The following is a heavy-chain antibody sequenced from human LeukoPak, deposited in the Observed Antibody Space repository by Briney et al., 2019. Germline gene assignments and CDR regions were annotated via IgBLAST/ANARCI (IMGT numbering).Heavy chain of an antibody. CDR1: GGSTRNHY. D-gene: IGHD6-19*01. Sequence: SETLSLTCTVSGGSTRNHYWSWIRQPPGKGLEWIGYMHSSGSTNYNPSLKSRVTMSVDTSKNHISLRLTSVTAADTAVYFCARGSGWHDYWGQGSLVTVSS. V-gene: IGHV4-59*11. CDR3: ARGSGWHDY. CDR2: MHSSGST. J-gene: IGHJ4*02.